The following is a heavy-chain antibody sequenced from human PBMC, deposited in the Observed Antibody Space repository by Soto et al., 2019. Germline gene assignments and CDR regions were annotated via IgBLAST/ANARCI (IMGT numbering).Heavy chain of an antibody. V-gene: IGHV1-3*01. CDR3: ARSSSSWSLRPYYFDY. CDR1: GYTFTSYA. CDR2: INAGNGNI. Sequence: ASVKVSCKASGYTFTSYAMHWVRQAPGQRLEWMGWINAGNGNIKYSQKFQGRVTITRDTSASTAYMELSSLRSEDTAVYYCARSSSSWSLRPYYFDYWGQGTLVTVSS. D-gene: IGHD6-13*01. J-gene: IGHJ4*02.